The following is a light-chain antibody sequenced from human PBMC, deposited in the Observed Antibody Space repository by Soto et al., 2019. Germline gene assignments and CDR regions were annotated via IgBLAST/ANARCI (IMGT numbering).Light chain of an antibody. Sequence: DIVLTQSPGTLSLSPGQRATLSCRASQSVSNNYLAWYQQKPGQAPRLLIYDASSRATGIPDRFSGSGSGTDFTLTISRLEPEDFAVYYCQQYGRSLLTFGGGTKVEIK. J-gene: IGKJ4*01. CDR2: DAS. V-gene: IGKV3-20*01. CDR1: QSVSNNY. CDR3: QQYGRSLLT.